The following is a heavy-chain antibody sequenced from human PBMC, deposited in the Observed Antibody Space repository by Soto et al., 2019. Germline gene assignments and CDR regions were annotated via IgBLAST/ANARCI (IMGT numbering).Heavy chain of an antibody. CDR2: IYWNDDK. D-gene: IGHD3-10*01. CDR1: GFSLSTSGEG. CDR3: AHINQLLWFGELLIYFDY. Sequence: SGPTLVKPREAQTRTCRLSGFSLSTSGEGVGWIRQPPGKALEWLALIYWNDDKRYSPSLKSRLTITKDTSKNQVVLTMTNMDPVDTATYYCAHINQLLWFGELLIYFDYWGQGTLVTVSS. V-gene: IGHV2-5*01. J-gene: IGHJ4*02.